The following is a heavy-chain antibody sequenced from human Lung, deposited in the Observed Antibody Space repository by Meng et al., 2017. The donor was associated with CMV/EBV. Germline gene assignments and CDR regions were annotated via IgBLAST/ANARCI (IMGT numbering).Heavy chain of an antibody. J-gene: IGHJ6*02. D-gene: IGHD5-18*01. V-gene: IGHV3-66*02. CDR2: IYSGGST. Sequence: SXAASGFTVSSNYMSWVRQAPGKGLEWVSVIYSGGSTYYADSVKGRFTISRDNSKNTLYLQMNSLRAEDTAVYYCARDQCRGYSYGQAYYYGMDVWGQGTXVTVSS. CDR1: GFTVSSNY. CDR3: ARDQCRGYSYGQAYYYGMDV.